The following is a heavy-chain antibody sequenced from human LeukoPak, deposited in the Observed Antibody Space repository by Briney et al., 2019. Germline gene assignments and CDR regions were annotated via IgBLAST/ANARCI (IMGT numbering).Heavy chain of an antibody. CDR1: GGTFSSYA. V-gene: IGHV1-69*04. CDR2: IIPILGIA. J-gene: IGHJ4*02. CDR3: AKMTNSGWTFDY. D-gene: IGHD6-19*01. Sequence: GASVKLSCKASGGTFSSYAISWVRQAPGQGLEWMGRIIPILGIANYALKFQGRVTITADKSTSTAYMELSSLRSEDTAVYYCAKMTNSGWTFDYWGQGTLVTVSS.